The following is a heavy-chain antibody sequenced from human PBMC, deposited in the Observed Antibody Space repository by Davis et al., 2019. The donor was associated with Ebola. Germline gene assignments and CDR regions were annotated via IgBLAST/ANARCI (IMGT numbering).Heavy chain of an antibody. J-gene: IGHJ4*02. CDR2: IYYSGST. V-gene: IGHV4-59*04. D-gene: IGHD3-10*01. CDR1: GGSISSYY. CDR3: VVRGVGGLFDY. Sequence: SETLSLTCTVSGGSISSYYWSWIRQPPGKGLEWIGYIYYSGSTYYNPSLKSRVTISVDTSKNQFSLKLSSVTAADTAVYYCVVRGVGGLFDYWGQGTLVTVSS.